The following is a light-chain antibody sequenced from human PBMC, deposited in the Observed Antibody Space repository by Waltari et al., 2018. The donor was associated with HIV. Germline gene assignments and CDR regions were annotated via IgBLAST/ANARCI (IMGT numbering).Light chain of an antibody. CDR2: DVT. CDR1: SRDVGAYNC. Sequence: QSALTQPRSVSGSPGQSVTISCTRPSRDVGAYNCVPWYQQHPGKAPKLMIYDVTKRPSVVPDRFSGSKSGNTASLTISGLQAEDEADYYCCSYAGSSYVFGTGTNVTVL. CDR3: CSYAGSSYV. J-gene: IGLJ1*01. V-gene: IGLV2-11*01.